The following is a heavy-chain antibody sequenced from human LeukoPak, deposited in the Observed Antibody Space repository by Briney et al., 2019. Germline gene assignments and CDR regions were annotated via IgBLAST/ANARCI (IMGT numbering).Heavy chain of an antibody. CDR1: GFTVSSNY. D-gene: IGHD5-18*01. CDR3: ARDHGGYSYGGYGMDV. J-gene: IGHJ6*02. CDR2: IYSGGSP. Sequence: GGSLRLSCAASGFTVSSNYMSWVRQAPGKGLEWVSVIYSGGSPYYADSVKGRFTISRDNSKNTLYLQMNSLRAEDTAVYYCARDHGGYSYGGYGMDVWGQGTTVTVSS. V-gene: IGHV3-66*01.